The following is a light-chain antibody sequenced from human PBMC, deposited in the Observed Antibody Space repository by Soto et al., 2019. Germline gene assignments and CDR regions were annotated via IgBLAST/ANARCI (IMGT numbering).Light chain of an antibody. CDR1: QSVSTN. CDR2: AAS. J-gene: IGKJ4*01. CDR3: QHYNNWPPGIT. V-gene: IGKV3-15*01. Sequence: EIVMTQSPATLSVSPGERATLSCRASQSVSTNLAWYQQKPGQAPRLLIYAASVRATGFPARFSGSGSGTEFTLTISSLQSEDFAIYYCQHYNNWPPGITFGGGTKVEIK.